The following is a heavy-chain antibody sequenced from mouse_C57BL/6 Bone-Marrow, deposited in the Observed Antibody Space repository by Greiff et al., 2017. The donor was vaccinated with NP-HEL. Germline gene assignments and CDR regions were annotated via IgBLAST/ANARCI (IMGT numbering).Heavy chain of an antibody. D-gene: IGHD1-1*01. Sequence: EVMLVESGGGLVKPGGSLKLSCAASGFTFSDYGMHWVRQAPEKGLEWVAYISSGSSTIYYADTVKGRFTISRDNAKNTLFLQMTSPRSEDTAMYYCARRLYYGSSYWGQGTLVTVSA. CDR2: ISSGSSTI. V-gene: IGHV5-17*01. CDR3: ARRLYYGSSY. CDR1: GFTFSDYG. J-gene: IGHJ3*01.